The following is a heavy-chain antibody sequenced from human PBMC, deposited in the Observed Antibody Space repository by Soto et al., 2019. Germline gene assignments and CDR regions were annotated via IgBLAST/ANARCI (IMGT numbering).Heavy chain of an antibody. V-gene: IGHV3-30*18. CDR1: GFTFSSYG. CDR3: SKGSEYSAHYYYYMDV. J-gene: IGHJ6*03. D-gene: IGHD6-6*01. Sequence: GGSLRLSCAASGFTFSSYGMHWVRQAPGKGLEWVAVISYDGSNKYYADSVKGRFTISRDNSKNTLYLQMNSLRAEDTAVYYCSKGSEYSAHYYYYMDVWGKGTTVTVSS. CDR2: ISYDGSNK.